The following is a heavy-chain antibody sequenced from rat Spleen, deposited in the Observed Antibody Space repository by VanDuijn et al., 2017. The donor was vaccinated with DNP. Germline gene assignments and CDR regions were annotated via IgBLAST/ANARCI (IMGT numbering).Heavy chain of an antibody. CDR3: VRWYNSGYYFDY. CDR2: ISYDGGSA. J-gene: IGHJ2*01. CDR1: GFSFSDYY. V-gene: IGHV5-22*01. D-gene: IGHD4-3*01. Sequence: EVQLVESGGGLVQPGRSLKLSCAGSGFSFSDYYMAWVRQAPTKGLEWVAYISYDGGSAYYGDPVKGRFTISRDNAKSNLYLQMSSLRSEDMATYYCVRWYNSGYYFDYWGQGVMVTVSS.